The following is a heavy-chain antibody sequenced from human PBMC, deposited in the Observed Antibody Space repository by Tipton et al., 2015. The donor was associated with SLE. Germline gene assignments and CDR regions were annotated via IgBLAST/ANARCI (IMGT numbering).Heavy chain of an antibody. V-gene: IGHV4-39*01. CDR3: ARQMASVAFDI. J-gene: IGHJ3*02. D-gene: IGHD5-24*01. Sequence: LRLSCTVSGGSISSSSYYWGWIRQPPGKRLEWIGSIYYSGSTYYNPSLKSRVTISVDTSKNQFSLKLSSVTAADTAVYYCARQMASVAFDIWGQGTMVTVSS. CDR2: IYYSGST. CDR1: GGSISSSSYY.